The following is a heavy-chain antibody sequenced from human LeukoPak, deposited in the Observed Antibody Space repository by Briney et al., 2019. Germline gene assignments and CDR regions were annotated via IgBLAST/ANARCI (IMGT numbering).Heavy chain of an antibody. Sequence: GGSLRLSCAASGFTFNNYAMYWVRQAPGKGLEYVSSIRTNGGSTYYADSVKGRFTISRDNSKNTLSLQMGSLRAEDMAVYYCARGADSRSWFTNHDAFDTWGQGTMVTVSS. CDR2: IRTNGGST. J-gene: IGHJ3*02. CDR3: ARGADSRSWFTNHDAFDT. D-gene: IGHD6-13*01. V-gene: IGHV3-64*02. CDR1: GFTFNNYA.